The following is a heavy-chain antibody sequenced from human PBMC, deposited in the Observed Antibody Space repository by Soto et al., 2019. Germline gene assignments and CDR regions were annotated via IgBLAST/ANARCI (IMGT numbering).Heavy chain of an antibody. CDR1: GYSIGDVGY. D-gene: IGHD2-21*02. J-gene: IGHJ5*02. Sequence: TLSLTCTVSGYSIGDVGYWSWIRRFPVRGLEWIGCISSSGSTYYNPALNNRISLSLDTSQNQFSLKLLSVTAADTAIYYCARSGVTGIVIPSHWFDPWGQGTLVTVSS. CDR3: ARSGVTGIVIPSHWFDP. CDR2: ISSSGST. V-gene: IGHV4-31*03.